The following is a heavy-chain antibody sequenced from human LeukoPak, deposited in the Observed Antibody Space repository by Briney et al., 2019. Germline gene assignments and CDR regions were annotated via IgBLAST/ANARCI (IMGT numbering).Heavy chain of an antibody. CDR2: ISGSGGST. V-gene: IGHV3-23*01. CDR1: GFAFSSYA. Sequence: GGSLRLSCAASGFAFSSYAMSWVRQAPGKGLEWVSAISGSGGSTYYADSVKGRFTISRDNSKNTLYLQMNSLRAEDTAVYYCAKFDGPRLLHFDYWGQGTLVTVSS. D-gene: IGHD2-15*01. CDR3: AKFDGPRLLHFDY. J-gene: IGHJ4*02.